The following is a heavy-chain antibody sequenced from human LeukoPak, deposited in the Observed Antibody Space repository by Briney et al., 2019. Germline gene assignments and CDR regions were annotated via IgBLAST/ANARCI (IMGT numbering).Heavy chain of an antibody. CDR3: ARIGGSPRGVGY. CDR2: INPNSGGT. V-gene: IGHV1-2*02. J-gene: IGHJ4*02. Sequence: ASVKVSCKASGYTFTGYYMHRVRQAPGQGLEWMGWINPNSGGTNYAQKFQGRVAMTRDTSISTAYMELSRLRSDDTAVYYCARIGGSPRGVGYWGQGTLVTVSS. D-gene: IGHD2-15*01. CDR1: GYTFTGYY.